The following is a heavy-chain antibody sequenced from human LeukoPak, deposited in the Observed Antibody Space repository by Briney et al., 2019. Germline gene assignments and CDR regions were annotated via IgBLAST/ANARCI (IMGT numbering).Heavy chain of an antibody. Sequence: TGGSLRLSCAASGFTFSDYYMTWIRQAPGKGLEWLSYINSSTIYTNYADSVKGRFTISRDNAKNSLYLQMNSLRAEDTAVYYCARDGSLGSGPNWYFDLWGRGTQVTVSS. CDR3: ARDGSLGSGPNWYFDL. D-gene: IGHD2-15*01. J-gene: IGHJ2*01. CDR1: GFTFSDYY. CDR2: INSSTIYT. V-gene: IGHV3-11*06.